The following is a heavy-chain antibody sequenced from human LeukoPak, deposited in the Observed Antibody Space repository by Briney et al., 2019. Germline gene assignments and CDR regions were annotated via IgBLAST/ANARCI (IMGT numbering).Heavy chain of an antibody. Sequence: AVIWYDRSNKYYADSVKGRFTISRDNSKNTLYLQMNSLRAEDTAVYYCARDLYSSGYYVNYWGQGTLVTVSS. CDR2: IWYDRSNK. CDR3: ARDLYSSGYYVNY. J-gene: IGHJ4*02. V-gene: IGHV3-33*01. D-gene: IGHD3-22*01.